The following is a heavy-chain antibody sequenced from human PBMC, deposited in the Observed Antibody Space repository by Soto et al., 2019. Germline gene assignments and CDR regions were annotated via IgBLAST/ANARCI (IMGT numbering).Heavy chain of an antibody. V-gene: IGHV3-30*03. CDR2: ISCDGSKM. CDR1: GFIFSSYA. D-gene: IGHD1-26*01. Sequence: QVQLVESGGGVVQPGRSLRLSCVASGFIFSSYAMHWVRQTPGKGLEWVAVISCDGSKMYYADSVKGRFTISRDNSKNTLYIQMNSLRPGDTAVYYCARGAYSGRYGVGNWGQGTLVTVSS. J-gene: IGHJ4*02. CDR3: ARGAYSGRYGVGN.